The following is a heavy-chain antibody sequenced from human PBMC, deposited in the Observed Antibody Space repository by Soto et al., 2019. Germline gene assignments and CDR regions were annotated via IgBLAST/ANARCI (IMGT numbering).Heavy chain of an antibody. Sequence: QVQLVQSGAEVKTPGASVKVSCKASGYTFTGNYIHWVRQAPGQGLEWMGWINPHSGVTKYAQRFQGRVTMTRDTSISTAYMELSRLRSEDTAVYYCATDSSNYVLEYYYGMDVWGQGTTVTVSS. CDR3: ATDSSNYVLEYYYGMDV. CDR1: GYTFTGNY. CDR2: INPHSGVT. J-gene: IGHJ6*02. D-gene: IGHD4-4*01. V-gene: IGHV1-2*02.